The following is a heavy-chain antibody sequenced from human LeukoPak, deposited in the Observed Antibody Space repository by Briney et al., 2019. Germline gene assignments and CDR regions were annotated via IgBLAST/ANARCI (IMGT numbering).Heavy chain of an antibody. CDR1: TFSSYA. D-gene: IGHD3-16*01. CDR2: IYYSGST. V-gene: IGHV4-39*01. J-gene: IGHJ5*02. CDR3: ARRLWWFDP. Sequence: TFSSYAMSWVRPAPGKGLEWIGSIYYSGSTYYNPSLKSRVTISVDTSKNQFSLKLSSVTAADTAVYYCARRLWWFDPWGQGTLVTVSS.